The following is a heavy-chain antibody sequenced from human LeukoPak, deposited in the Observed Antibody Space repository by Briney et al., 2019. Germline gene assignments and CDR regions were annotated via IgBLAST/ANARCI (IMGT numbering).Heavy chain of an antibody. Sequence: GGSLRLSCAASGFTVSSNYMSWVRQAPGKGLEWVSVIYSGGSTYYADSVKGRFTISRDNSKNTLYLQMNSLRAEDTAVYYCARGSGLTTVSDYYYYYGMDVWGQGTTVTVSS. J-gene: IGHJ6*02. D-gene: IGHD4-11*01. CDR2: IYSGGST. CDR3: ARGSGLTTVSDYYYYYGMDV. V-gene: IGHV3-53*01. CDR1: GFTVSSNY.